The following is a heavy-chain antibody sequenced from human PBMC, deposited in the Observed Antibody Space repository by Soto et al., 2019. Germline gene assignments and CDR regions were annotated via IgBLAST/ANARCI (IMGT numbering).Heavy chain of an antibody. J-gene: IGHJ5*02. Sequence: GASVKVSCKASGYSFATSGISWVRQAPGQGLEWMGWISAYNGNTNYEQKLQDRVTMTTDTSTSTAYLELRSLRSDDTAVYYCARDNAPLGYGDYVERILGGWFDPWGQGTLVTVSS. V-gene: IGHV1-18*01. CDR1: GYSFATSG. CDR3: ARDNAPLGYGDYVERILGGWFDP. D-gene: IGHD4-17*01. CDR2: ISAYNGNT.